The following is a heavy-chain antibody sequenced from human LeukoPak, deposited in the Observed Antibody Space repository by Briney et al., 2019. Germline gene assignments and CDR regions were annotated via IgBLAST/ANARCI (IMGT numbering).Heavy chain of an antibody. CDR1: GFRSSDYY. Sequence: GGSLRLSCVVSGFRSSDYYMSWIRQTPGKGLEFISYISGSGDAIYYADSMKGRFTISRDNAKNSLYLQLDSLSAEDTAVYYCASLYDSTGFCFDYWGQGALVTVSS. CDR3: ASLYDSTGFCFDY. D-gene: IGHD3-22*01. J-gene: IGHJ4*02. CDR2: ISGSGDAI. V-gene: IGHV3-11*01.